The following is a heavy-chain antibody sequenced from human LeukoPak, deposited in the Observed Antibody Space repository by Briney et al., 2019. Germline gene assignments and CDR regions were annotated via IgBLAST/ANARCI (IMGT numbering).Heavy chain of an antibody. CDR2: ISGSGGST. D-gene: IGHD6-19*01. J-gene: IGHJ4*02. V-gene: IGHV3-23*01. CDR3: AKAGSSGWSSSGGDY. Sequence: PGGSLRLSCAASGFTFSNFAMSWVRQAPGKGLEWVSTISGSGGSTFYADSVKGRFPISRDNSNYTLFLQMNSLRAEDTAIHFCAKAGSSGWSSSGGDYWGQGSLVTVSS. CDR1: GFTFSNFA.